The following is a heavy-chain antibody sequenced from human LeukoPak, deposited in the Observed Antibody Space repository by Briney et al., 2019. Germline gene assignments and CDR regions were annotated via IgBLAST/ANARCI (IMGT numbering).Heavy chain of an antibody. Sequence: PGGSLRLSCAASGFTFSSYAMSWVRQAPGKGLEWVSAISGSGGSTYYADSVKGRFTISRDNSKNTLYLQVNSLRAEDTAVYYCAKSPARYDSSGYYFDYWGQGTLVTVSS. D-gene: IGHD3-22*01. CDR2: ISGSGGST. CDR3: AKSPARYDSSGYYFDY. CDR1: GFTFSSYA. V-gene: IGHV3-23*01. J-gene: IGHJ4*02.